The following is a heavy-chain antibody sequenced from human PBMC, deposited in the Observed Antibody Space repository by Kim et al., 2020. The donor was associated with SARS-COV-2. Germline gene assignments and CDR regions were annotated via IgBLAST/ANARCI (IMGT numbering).Heavy chain of an antibody. J-gene: IGHJ2*01. V-gene: IGHV3-23*01. CDR3: AKDGPGDNNLILYFDL. Sequence: GGSLRLSCAASGFTFSNYAMNWVRQAPGKGPEWVAAISRSGGSAYYIDSVKGRFIVSRDNSKNTLYLQMNSLRAEDTAVYHCAKDGPGDNNLILYFDLWGRGTLVTVSS. CDR2: ISRSGGSA. CDR1: GFTFSNYA. D-gene: IGHD2-21*02.